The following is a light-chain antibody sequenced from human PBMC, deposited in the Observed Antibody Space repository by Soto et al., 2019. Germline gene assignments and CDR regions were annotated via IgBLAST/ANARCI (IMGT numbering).Light chain of an antibody. CDR2: EVY. V-gene: IGLV2-14*02. Sequence: QSALTQPASVSGSPGQSITISCTGTSSDVGSYNLVSWYQHHPGKARKLIIYEVYNRPSGVPDRFLGSNDGNKASLTVSVLQAEEEADYHCSSYAGRNNSVIFGGGTQLTVL. CDR1: SSDVGSYNL. J-gene: IGLJ2*01. CDR3: SSYAGRNNSVI.